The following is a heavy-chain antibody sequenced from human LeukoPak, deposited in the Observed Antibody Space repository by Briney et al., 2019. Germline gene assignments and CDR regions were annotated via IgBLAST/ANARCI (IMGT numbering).Heavy chain of an antibody. J-gene: IGHJ4*02. D-gene: IGHD4-17*01. CDR1: GFTFSSYA. V-gene: IGHV3-23*01. CDR3: ARDLMTTVTTVDY. Sequence: TGGSLRLSCAASGFTFSSYAMSWVRQAPGKGLEWVSAISGSGGSTYYADSVKGRFTISRDNSKNSLYLQMNSLRAEDTAVYYCARDLMTTVTTVDYWGQGTLVTVSS. CDR2: ISGSGGST.